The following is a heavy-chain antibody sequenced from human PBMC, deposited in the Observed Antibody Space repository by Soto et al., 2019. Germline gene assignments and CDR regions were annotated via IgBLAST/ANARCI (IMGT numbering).Heavy chain of an antibody. CDR2: ISSSRGYR. D-gene: IGHD2-2*01. Sequence: EAQLVESGGGLVKPGGSLRLSCAASGFTFSTYSMNWVRQAPGKGLEWVSSISSSRGYRSYADSVKGRFTISRDNAKNSLYLQMDSLRAEDTAVYYCARGRSINTNRDYWGQGTLVTVSS. CDR3: ARGRSINTNRDY. CDR1: GFTFSTYS. J-gene: IGHJ4*02. V-gene: IGHV3-21*01.